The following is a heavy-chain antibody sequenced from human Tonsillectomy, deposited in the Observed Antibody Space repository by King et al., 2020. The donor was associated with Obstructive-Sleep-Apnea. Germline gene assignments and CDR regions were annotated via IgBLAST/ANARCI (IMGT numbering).Heavy chain of an antibody. CDR3: AKDHPYYGSGSYPLAIDY. CDR2: IRFVGGDK. V-gene: IGHV3-30*02. CDR1: GFTFRSYG. Sequence: VQLVESGGGVVQPGGSLRLSCAASGFTFRSYGMHWVRQAPGKGLERVAFIRFVGGDKYYADSVKGRFTISRDNSKNTLYLQMASLRAEETAVYYCAKDHPYYGSGSYPLAIDYWGQGALVTVSS. D-gene: IGHD3-10*01. J-gene: IGHJ4*02.